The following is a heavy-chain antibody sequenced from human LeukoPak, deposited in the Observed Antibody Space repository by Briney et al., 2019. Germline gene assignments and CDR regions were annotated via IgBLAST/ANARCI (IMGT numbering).Heavy chain of an antibody. J-gene: IGHJ4*02. D-gene: IGHD6-19*01. V-gene: IGHV4-34*01. CDR1: GGSFSGYY. CDR3: ARGTLYSGWSYYFDS. Sequence: PSETLSLTCAVYGGSFSGYYWSGIRQPPGKGLEWIGEINHSGGTNYNPSLKSRVTISVDTSKNQFSLTLSSVTPADPPMYSCARGTLYSGWSYYFDSWGQGSQVTVSS. CDR2: INHSGGT.